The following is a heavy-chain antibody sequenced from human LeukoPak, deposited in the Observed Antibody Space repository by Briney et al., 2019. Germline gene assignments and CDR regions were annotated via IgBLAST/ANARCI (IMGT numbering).Heavy chain of an antibody. CDR2: IKHDGGEK. J-gene: IGHJ4*02. Sequence: GGSLRLSCAASGFTFGNYWMSWVRQAPGKGLEWVANIKHDGGEKYYVDSVKGRFTISRDNAKNSLYLQMNSLRAEDTSVYYCAREIYYAGFNYWGQGTLVIVSS. CDR3: AREIYYAGFNY. CDR1: GFTFGNYW. V-gene: IGHV3-7*01. D-gene: IGHD3-10*01.